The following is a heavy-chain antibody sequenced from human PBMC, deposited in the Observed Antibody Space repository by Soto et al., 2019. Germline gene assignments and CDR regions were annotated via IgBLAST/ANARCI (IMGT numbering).Heavy chain of an antibody. V-gene: IGHV3-66*01. CDR1: GLTVSTKY. CDR2: IYSGGST. D-gene: IGHD3-16*01. CDR3: ARDPWAADY. J-gene: IGHJ4*02. Sequence: PGGSLRLSCAASGLTVSTKYMSWVRQAPGKGLEWVSVIYSGGSTFYADSVRGRFTISRDNSKNTVNLQMNSLRAEDTAVYYCARDPWAADYWGQGTLVTVSS.